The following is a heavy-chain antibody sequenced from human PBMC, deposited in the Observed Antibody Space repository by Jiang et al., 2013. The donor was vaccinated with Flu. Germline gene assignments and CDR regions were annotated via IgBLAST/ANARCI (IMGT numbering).Heavy chain of an antibody. CDR1: GYTFTGYY. CDR2: INPNSGGT. D-gene: IGHD4-23*01. Sequence: GAEVKKPGASVKVSCKASGYTFTGYYLHWVRQAPGQGLEWMGWINPNSGGTNYAQKFQGRVTMTRDTSISTAYMELSSLRSDGTAVYYCARDPSPVVTPGSGYFQHWGQGTLVTVSS. CDR3: ARDPSPVVTPGSGYFQH. J-gene: IGHJ1*01. V-gene: IGHV1-2*02.